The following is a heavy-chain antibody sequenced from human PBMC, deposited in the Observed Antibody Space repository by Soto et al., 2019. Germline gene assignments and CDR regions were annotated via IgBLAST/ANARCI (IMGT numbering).Heavy chain of an antibody. Sequence: WGSLRLSCAASGFTFSSYAIHLFRHSPGKGLEWVADVSFDGSHKTYAVPVRGRFTISRDNSKKTVYLQMNSLRAEDTALYYCAKLGDAVSGYFDFWGQGTQVTVSS. D-gene: IGHD3-3*01. CDR3: AKLGDAVSGYFDF. J-gene: IGHJ5*01. CDR2: VSFDGSHK. V-gene: IGHV3-30*18. CDR1: GFTFSSYA.